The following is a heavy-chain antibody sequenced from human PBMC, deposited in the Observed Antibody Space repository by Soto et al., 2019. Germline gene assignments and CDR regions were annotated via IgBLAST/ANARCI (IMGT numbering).Heavy chain of an antibody. CDR2: IKSRSVGGTT. CDR1: GFAFDYAW. D-gene: IGHD1-26*01. J-gene: IGHJ4*02. V-gene: IGHV3-15*01. CDR3: ATEGPTLTFSDF. Sequence: GGSLRLSCAASGFAFDYAWMNWVRQAPGKGLEWVGRIKSRSVGGTTDFAALAKGRFTISRDDSKKTVSLQMDGLRTEDTAVYYCATEGPTLTFSDFWGRGIMVTV.